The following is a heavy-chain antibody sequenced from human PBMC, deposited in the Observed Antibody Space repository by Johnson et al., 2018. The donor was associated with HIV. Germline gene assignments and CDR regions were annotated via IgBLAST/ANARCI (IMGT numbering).Heavy chain of an antibody. J-gene: IGHJ3*02. D-gene: IGHD6-19*01. CDR2: IRYDGSNK. CDR1: GFTFSSYG. Sequence: QVQLVESGGGVVQPGGSLRLSCAASGFTFSSYGMHWVRQAPVKGLEWVAFIRYDGSNKYYADSVKGRFTISRDNSKNTLYLQMNSLRAEDTAVYYCAKDERAGQWLVLAFDIWGQGTIVTVSS. CDR3: AKDERAGQWLVLAFDI. V-gene: IGHV3-30*02.